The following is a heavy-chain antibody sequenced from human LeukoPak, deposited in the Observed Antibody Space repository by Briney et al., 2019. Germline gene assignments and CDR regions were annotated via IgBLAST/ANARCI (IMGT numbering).Heavy chain of an antibody. CDR3: ARDPYYDILTGYYGLFDY. J-gene: IGHJ4*02. V-gene: IGHV1-18*01. D-gene: IGHD3-9*01. Sequence: GASVKVSCQASGYTFTSYGIRWVRQAPGQGLEWMGWISAYNGNTNYAQKLQGRVTMTTDTSTSTAYMELRSLRSDDTAVYCCARDPYYDILTGYYGLFDYWGQGTLVTVSS. CDR1: GYTFTSYG. CDR2: ISAYNGNT.